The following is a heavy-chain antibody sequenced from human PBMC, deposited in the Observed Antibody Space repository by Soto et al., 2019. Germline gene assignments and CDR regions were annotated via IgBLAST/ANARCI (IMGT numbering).Heavy chain of an antibody. J-gene: IGHJ5*02. CDR2: VNHGGTS. V-gene: IGHV4-34*01. CDR1: GGSFSGYY. Sequence: SETLSLTCAVHGGSFSGYYWDWIRQPPGKGLEWIGEVNHGGTSNYNPSLKSRAIISVDTSKNQFSLKLSSVTAADTAVYYCARHVWGYSCWCVELRNRFDLCGQGSLDIVYS. D-gene: IGHD6-13*01. CDR3: ARHVWGYSCWCVELRNRFDL.